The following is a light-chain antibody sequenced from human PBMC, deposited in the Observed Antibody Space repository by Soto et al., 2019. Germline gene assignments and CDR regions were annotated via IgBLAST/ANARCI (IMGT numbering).Light chain of an antibody. CDR2: DAT. Sequence: IQMTQSPSTLSASVGDRVTITCRASHNIERWMAWYQQKRGRAPSLLIFDATTLHSGVPSRFSGGGSGTEFTLTINGLHPDDFATYYCQQFAKSSTFGQGTTVEIK. CDR3: QQFAKSST. J-gene: IGKJ1*01. V-gene: IGKV1-5*01. CDR1: HNIERW.